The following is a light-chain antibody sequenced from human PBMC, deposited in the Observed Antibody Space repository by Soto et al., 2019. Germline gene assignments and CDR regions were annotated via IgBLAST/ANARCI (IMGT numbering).Light chain of an antibody. CDR1: QRINSF. Sequence: IQMAQSPSSLSASVGDRVTITCRASQRINSFLNWYQQKPGTAPNLLIYAASSLQRGVPIRFSGSRSGTDFNLTISSLQPEDFATYYCQQTYSAPITFGQGTRLEI. CDR3: QQTYSAPIT. CDR2: AAS. V-gene: IGKV1-39*01. J-gene: IGKJ5*01.